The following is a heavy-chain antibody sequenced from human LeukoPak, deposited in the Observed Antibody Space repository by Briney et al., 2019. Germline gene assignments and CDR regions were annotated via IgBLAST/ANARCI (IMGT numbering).Heavy chain of an antibody. CDR1: GYTFTGYY. V-gene: IGHV1-2*02. CDR3: ARDSPDKAAARMDV. Sequence: ASVKVSCKASGYTFTGYYMHWVRQAPGQGLEWMGWINPHSGGTNYAQKFQGRVTMTRDTSISTAYMELSRLRSDDTAVYYGARDSPDKAAARMDVWGKGTTVTVSS. J-gene: IGHJ6*04. CDR2: INPHSGGT. D-gene: IGHD6-13*01.